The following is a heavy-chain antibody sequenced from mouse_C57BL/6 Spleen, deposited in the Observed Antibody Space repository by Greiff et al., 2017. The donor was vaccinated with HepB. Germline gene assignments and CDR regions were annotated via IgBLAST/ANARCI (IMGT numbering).Heavy chain of an antibody. CDR3: ARLFEYAMDY. CDR1: GFTFSDYY. Sequence: EVNLVESEGGLVQPGSSMKLSCTASGFTFSDYYMAWVRQVPEKGLEWVANINYDGSSTYYLDSLKSRFIISRDNAKNILYLQMSSLKSEDTATYYCARLFEYAMDYWGQGTSVTVSS. CDR2: INYDGSST. J-gene: IGHJ4*01. V-gene: IGHV5-16*01.